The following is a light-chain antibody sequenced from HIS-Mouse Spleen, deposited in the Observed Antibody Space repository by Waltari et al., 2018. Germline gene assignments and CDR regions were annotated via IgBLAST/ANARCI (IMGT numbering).Light chain of an antibody. CDR1: ALPKQY. J-gene: IGLJ3*02. CDR3: QSADSSGTGWV. V-gene: IGLV3-25*03. CDR2: KDS. Sequence: SYELTQPPSVSVSPGQTARITCSGDALPKQYAYWYQQKPGQAPVLGIYKDSERPSGIPERFSGSSSGTTGTLTISGVQAEDEADYYCQSADSSGTGWVFGGGTKLTVL.